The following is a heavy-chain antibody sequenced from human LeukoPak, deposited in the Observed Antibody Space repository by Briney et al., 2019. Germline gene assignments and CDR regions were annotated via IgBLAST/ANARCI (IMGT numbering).Heavy chain of an antibody. Sequence: GGSLRLSCAASGFTFSNYGMHWVRQAPGKGLEWVALISYDGSNKFYADSVKGRFTISRDNSKNTLYLQMNSLRAEDTAVYYCARDRGNQRGYYYYYMDVWGKGTTVTVSS. CDR1: GFTFSNYG. J-gene: IGHJ6*03. CDR2: ISYDGSNK. D-gene: IGHD1-14*01. V-gene: IGHV3-30*03. CDR3: ARDRGNQRGYYYYYMDV.